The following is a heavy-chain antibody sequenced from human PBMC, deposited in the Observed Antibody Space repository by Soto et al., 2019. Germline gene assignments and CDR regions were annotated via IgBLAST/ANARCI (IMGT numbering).Heavy chain of an antibody. CDR2: LSAYNGNT. J-gene: IGHJ4*02. CDR3: ATVVGAVPY. V-gene: IGHV1-18*01. CDR1: GYTFTSYA. D-gene: IGHD1-26*01. Sequence: QIHLVQSGAEVKEPGASVKVSCKTSGYTFTSYAISWVRQAPGQGLEWMGWLSAYNGNTNYAQNLQGRVTVTTDTSTDTAYMELRSLRSDDKAVYYCATVVGAVPYWGQGTLVTVSS.